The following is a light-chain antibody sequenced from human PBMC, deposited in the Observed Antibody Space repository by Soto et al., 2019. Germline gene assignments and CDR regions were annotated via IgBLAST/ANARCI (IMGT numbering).Light chain of an antibody. CDR3: LQFDNSPLYT. V-gene: IGKV3-20*01. CDR1: HSVSSSS. J-gene: IGKJ2*01. CDR2: GAS. Sequence: EIVLTQSPGTLSLSPGERATLSCRASHSVSSSSLTWYQQKPGQAPRLLIYGASTRATGIPDRFSGSGSGTDFSLTISRLELEDFAVYYCLQFDNSPLYTFGQGTKVEI.